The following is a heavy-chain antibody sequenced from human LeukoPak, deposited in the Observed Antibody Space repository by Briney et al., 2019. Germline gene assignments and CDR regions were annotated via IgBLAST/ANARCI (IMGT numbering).Heavy chain of an antibody. CDR3: AGEPPESYYFDN. CDR1: GYTFSGFY. CDR2: IKVSGGRT. J-gene: IGHJ4*02. V-gene: IGHV1-46*01. Sequence: GASVKVSCKASGYTFSGFYVHWVRQAPGQGLEWMGIIKVSGGRTEYAQKFQGRVTVTRDMSTSTVCMELNNLRSEDTAVYYCAGEPPESYYFDNWGQGTLVTVSS.